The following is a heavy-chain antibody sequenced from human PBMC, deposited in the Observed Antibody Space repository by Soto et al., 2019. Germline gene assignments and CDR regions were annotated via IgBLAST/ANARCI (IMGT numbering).Heavy chain of an antibody. V-gene: IGHV1-69*01. CDR3: AVAMVREILIFESSGMHV. J-gene: IGHJ6*02. CDR1: GGSFNNYA. CDR2: IIPNFDTP. D-gene: IGHD3-10*01. Sequence: QVHLVQSGAEVKKPGSSVKVSCKTSGGSFNNYAVSWVRQAPGQGLEWMGGIIPNFDTPNYAQKFKDRVTIIAHESTSTVYTELRSLTSNDKAVYYCAVAMVREILIFESSGMHVWGQGTTVIVSS.